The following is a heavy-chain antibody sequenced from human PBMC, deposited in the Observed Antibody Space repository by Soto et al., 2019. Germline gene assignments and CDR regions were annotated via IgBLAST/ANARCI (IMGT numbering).Heavy chain of an antibody. V-gene: IGHV4-39*01. D-gene: IGHD3-3*01. CDR1: GASISSSPYA. J-gene: IGHJ4*02. Sequence: SETLSLTCNASGASISSSPYAWGWIRQSAGKGLEWIGTIDYGGTIYYNPSLKSRITISLDTSKNQISLRLSSVTAADTAVFYCARHVHNQGYEYYFASWGQGTLVTVSS. CDR2: IDYGGTI. CDR3: ARHVHNQGYEYYFAS.